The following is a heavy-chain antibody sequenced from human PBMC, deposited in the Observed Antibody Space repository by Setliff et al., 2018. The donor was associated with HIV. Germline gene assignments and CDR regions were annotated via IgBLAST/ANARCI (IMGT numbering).Heavy chain of an antibody. Sequence: LSLTCTVSGGSISSGGYYWSWIRQPAGKGLEWIGRISASGTTNYNPSLKGRVTISVDTSKNQFSLKLSSVTATDTAVYYCARVLWRWGNYFDYWGQGTLVTVSS. J-gene: IGHJ4*02. CDR3: ARVLWRWGNYFDY. V-gene: IGHV4-61*02. CDR2: ISASGTT. D-gene: IGHD3-16*01. CDR1: GGSISSGGYY.